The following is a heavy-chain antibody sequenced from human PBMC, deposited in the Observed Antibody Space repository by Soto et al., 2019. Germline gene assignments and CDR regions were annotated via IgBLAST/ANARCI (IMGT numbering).Heavy chain of an antibody. J-gene: IGHJ6*02. CDR2: INPNSGGT. CDR1: GYTFTGYY. D-gene: IGHD2-15*01. Sequence: GASVKVSCKASGYTFTGYYMHWVRQAPGQGLEWMGWINPNSGGTNYAQKFQGWVTMTRDTSISTAYMELSRLRSDDTAVYYCARGGCSGGSCYVDYYYGMDVRGQGTTVTVSS. V-gene: IGHV1-2*04. CDR3: ARGGCSGGSCYVDYYYGMDV.